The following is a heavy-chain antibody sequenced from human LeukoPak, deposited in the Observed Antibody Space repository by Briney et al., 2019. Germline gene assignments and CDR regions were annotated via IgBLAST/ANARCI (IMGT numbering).Heavy chain of an antibody. CDR3: TRVGALGAFDI. V-gene: IGHV3-49*04. J-gene: IGHJ3*02. Sequence: GGSLRLSCTASGFTFGDYAMSWVRQAPGKGLEWVGFIRSKAYGGTTEYAASVKGRFTISRDDSKSTAYLQMNSLKTEDTAVYYCTRVGALGAFDIWGQGTMVTVSS. CDR2: IRSKAYGGTT. CDR1: GFTFGDYA.